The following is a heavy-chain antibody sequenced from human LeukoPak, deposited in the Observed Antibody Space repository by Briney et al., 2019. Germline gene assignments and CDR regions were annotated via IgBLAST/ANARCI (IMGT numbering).Heavy chain of an antibody. V-gene: IGHV3-30-3*01. D-gene: IGHD4/OR15-4a*01. CDR3: ARDRSANSRVYYFDY. CDR2: ISYDGNIK. J-gene: IGHJ4*02. CDR1: GFTFSAYA. Sequence: GGSLRLSCAASGFTFSAYAMHWVRQAPDKGLEGVAIISYDGNIKYQADSVKGRFTISRDDSKNTLYLQMNSLRAEDTAVYYCARDRSANSRVYYFDYWGQGTLVTVSS.